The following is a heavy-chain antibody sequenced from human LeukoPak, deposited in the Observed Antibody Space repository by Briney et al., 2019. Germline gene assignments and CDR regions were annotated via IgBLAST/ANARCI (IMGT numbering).Heavy chain of an antibody. V-gene: IGHV4-39*01. J-gene: IGHJ4*02. D-gene: IGHD6-25*01. CDR3: ARQLPTAAADTRGYFDY. CDR1: GGSISIISSSTYY. CDR2: LYYGENS. Sequence: SETLSLTCTVSGGSISIISSSTYYWGWIRQPPGKGLEWIGSLYYGENSHYNPSLKSQATLSVDTSNNQFSLKLTSVTAADAAVYFCARQLPTAAADTRGYFDYWGQGTVVTVSS.